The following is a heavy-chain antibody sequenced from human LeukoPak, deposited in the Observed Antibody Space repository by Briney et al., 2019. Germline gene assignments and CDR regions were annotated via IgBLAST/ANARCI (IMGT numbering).Heavy chain of an antibody. D-gene: IGHD3-9*01. CDR1: GFTFSNYA. CDR2: ITGSGGNT. CDR3: AKWGDYDVLTGYYVSAY. V-gene: IGHV3-23*01. Sequence: PGGSLRLSCAASGFTFSNYAMSWVRQAPGKGLEWVSAITGSGGNTYYADSVKGRFTISRDNSKNTVFLQMNSLRAEDTAVYYCAKWGDYDVLTGYYVSAYWGQGTLVTVSS. J-gene: IGHJ4*02.